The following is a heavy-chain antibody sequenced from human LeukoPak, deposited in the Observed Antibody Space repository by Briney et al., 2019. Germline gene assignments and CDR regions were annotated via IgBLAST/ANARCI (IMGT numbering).Heavy chain of an antibody. V-gene: IGHV3-53*01. J-gene: IGHJ3*02. CDR1: GFTVSSNY. CDR2: IYSGGST. CDR3: ARSFLTQDAFDI. D-gene: IGHD1-14*01. Sequence: GGSLRLSCAASGFTVSSNYMSWVRQAPRKGLEWVSVIYSGGSTYYADSVKGRFTISRDNPKNTLYLQLNSLRAEDTAVYYCARSFLTQDAFDIWGQGTMVTVSS.